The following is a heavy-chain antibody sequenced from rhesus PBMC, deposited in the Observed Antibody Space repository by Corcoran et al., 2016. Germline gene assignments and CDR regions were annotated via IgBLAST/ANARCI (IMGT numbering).Heavy chain of an antibody. J-gene: IGHJ2*01. V-gene: IGHV5-20*01. CDR3: ATTLTVTTSWYFDL. Sequence: EVQLVQSGAEVKRPGESLKISCKTSGYSFTSYWISWVRQMPGKGLEWMGAIDPIDSDTRYNPSCKGQGTNSADKSISTAYLQWSRLKASDTATYYCATTLTVTTSWYFDLWGPGTPITISS. D-gene: IGHD4-23*01. CDR2: IDPIDSDT. CDR1: GYSFTSYW.